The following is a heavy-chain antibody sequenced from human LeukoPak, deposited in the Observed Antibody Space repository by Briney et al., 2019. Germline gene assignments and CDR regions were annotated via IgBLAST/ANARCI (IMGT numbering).Heavy chain of an antibody. D-gene: IGHD4-17*01. J-gene: IGHJ5*02. CDR1: GYTFTSYD. CDR3: ARGTPYGDYNRREFDP. V-gene: IGHV1-8*03. Sequence: ASVKVSCKASGYTFTSYDINWVRQATGQGLEWMGWMNPNSGNTGYAQKFQGRVTITRNTSISTAYMELSSLRSEDTAVYYCARGTPYGDYNRREFDPWGQGALVTVSS. CDR2: MNPNSGNT.